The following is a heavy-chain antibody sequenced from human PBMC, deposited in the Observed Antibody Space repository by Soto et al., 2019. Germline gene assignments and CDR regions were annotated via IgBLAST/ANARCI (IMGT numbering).Heavy chain of an antibody. V-gene: IGHV4-59*08. CDR3: ARQLGAPAATTPYYYMDV. CDR2: IYYSGST. D-gene: IGHD2-2*01. J-gene: IGHJ6*03. CDR1: GGSISSYY. Sequence: QVQLQESGPGLVKPSETLSLTCTVSGGSISSYYWSWIRQPPGKGLEWIGYIYYSGSTNYSPSLKSPSTISVDTSTSQCSQNLSSVTAADTAVYYCARQLGAPAATTPYYYMDVWGKGTTVTVSS.